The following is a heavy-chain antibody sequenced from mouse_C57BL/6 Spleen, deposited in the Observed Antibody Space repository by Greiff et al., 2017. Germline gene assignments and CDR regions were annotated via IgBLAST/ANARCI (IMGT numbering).Heavy chain of an antibody. CDR3: AREMVTTSFAY. Sequence: EVLLQQSGPELVKPGASVKISCKASGYTFTDYYMNWVKQSHGKSLEWIGDINPNNGGTSYNQKFKGKATLTVDKSSSTAYMELRSLTSEDSAVYYCAREMVTTSFAYWGQGTLDTVSA. D-gene: IGHD2-2*01. CDR2: INPNNGGT. CDR1: GYTFTDYY. J-gene: IGHJ3*01. V-gene: IGHV1-26*01.